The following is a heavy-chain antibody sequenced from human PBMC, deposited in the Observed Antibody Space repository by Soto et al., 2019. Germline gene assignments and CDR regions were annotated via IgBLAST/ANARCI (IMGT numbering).Heavy chain of an antibody. CDR3: ARDPRYCSGGNCYSSYYYYYLDV. Sequence: EVQLVESGGGLVQPGGSLRLSCAASGFIFSSYSMNWVRQAPGKGLEWVSYISSSSDTIYYADSVKGRFTISRDNAKNSLYLQMNSLRAEDTALYYCARDPRYCSGGNCYSSYYYYYLDVWGRGTTVTVSS. V-gene: IGHV3-48*01. D-gene: IGHD2-15*01. CDR1: GFIFSSYS. J-gene: IGHJ6*03. CDR2: ISSSSDTI.